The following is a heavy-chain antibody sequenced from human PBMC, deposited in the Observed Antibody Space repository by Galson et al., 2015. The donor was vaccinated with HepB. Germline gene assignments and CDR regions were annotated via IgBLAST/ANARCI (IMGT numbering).Heavy chain of an antibody. Sequence: QVQLQESGPGLVKPSETLSLTCTVSGGSISSYYWSWIRQPPGKGLEWIGYIYYSGSTNYNPSLKSRVTISVDTSKNQFSLKLSSVTAADTAVYYCARDTGVDRDCSSTSCYTLLFDPWGQGTLVTVSS. CDR3: ARDTGVDRDCSSTSCYTLLFDP. V-gene: IGHV4-59*01. CDR1: GGSISSYY. J-gene: IGHJ5*02. D-gene: IGHD2-2*02. CDR2: IYYSGST.